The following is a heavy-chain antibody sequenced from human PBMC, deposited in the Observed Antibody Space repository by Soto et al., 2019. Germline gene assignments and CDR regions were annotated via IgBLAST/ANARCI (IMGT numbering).Heavy chain of an antibody. CDR1: GYSFTSYW. Sequence: GEPLKISCKGSGYSFTSYWISWVRQMPGKGLEWMGRIDPSDSYTNYSPSFQGHVTISADKSISTAYLQWSSLKASDTAMYYCAREYYDSSGYYPHYYGMDVWGQGTTVTVSS. D-gene: IGHD3-22*01. J-gene: IGHJ6*02. CDR3: AREYYDSSGYYPHYYGMDV. CDR2: IDPSDSYT. V-gene: IGHV5-10-1*01.